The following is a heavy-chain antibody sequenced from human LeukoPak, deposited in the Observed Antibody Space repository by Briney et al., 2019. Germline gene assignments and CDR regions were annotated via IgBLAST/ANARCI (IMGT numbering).Heavy chain of an antibody. D-gene: IGHD3-10*01. Sequence: GGSLRLSCAASGFTFSSYSLNWVRQAPGKGLEWVSLISSSSITIYYADSVKGRFTISRDNAEKSLYLQMNSLRAEDTAVYYCARDRGGSCSAIDYWGQGTLVTVS. CDR1: GFTFSSYS. CDR3: ARDRGGSCSAIDY. J-gene: IGHJ4*02. CDR2: ISSSSITI. V-gene: IGHV3-48*04.